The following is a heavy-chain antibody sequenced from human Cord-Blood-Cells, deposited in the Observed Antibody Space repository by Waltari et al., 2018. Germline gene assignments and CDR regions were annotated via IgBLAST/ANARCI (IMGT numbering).Heavy chain of an antibody. CDR3: ARRVVVPAAIYYYYYYMDV. J-gene: IGHJ6*03. CDR2: INHSGST. V-gene: IGHV4-34*01. CDR1: GGSFSGYY. D-gene: IGHD2-2*01. Sequence: VQLQQWGAGLLKPSETLSLTCAVYGGSFSGYYWSWIRQPTGKGLEWIGEINHSGSTNYNPSLKSRVTISVDTSKNQFSLKLSSVTAADTAVYYCARRVVVPAAIYYYYYYMDVWGKGTTVTVSS.